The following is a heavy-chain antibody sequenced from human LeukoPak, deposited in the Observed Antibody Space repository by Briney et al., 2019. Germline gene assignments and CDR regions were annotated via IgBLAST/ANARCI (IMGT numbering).Heavy chain of an antibody. CDR1: GGSISSSSSY. V-gene: IGHV4-39*01. CDR3: ARAVYAPWTGDYYYYYMDV. J-gene: IGHJ6*03. CDR2: IYYSGSS. D-gene: IGHD3/OR15-3a*01. Sequence: SETLSLTCSVSGGSISSSSSYWGWIRQPPGKGLEWIGSIYYSGSSFDNPALKSRVTISVDTSKNQFSLKLSSVTAADTAVYYCARAVYAPWTGDYYYYYMDVWGKGTTVTVSS.